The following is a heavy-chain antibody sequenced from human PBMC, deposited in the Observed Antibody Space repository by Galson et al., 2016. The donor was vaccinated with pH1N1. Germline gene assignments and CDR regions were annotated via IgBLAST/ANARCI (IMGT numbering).Heavy chain of an antibody. D-gene: IGHD1-26*01. Sequence: LRLSCAASGFTFDDYAMHWVRQTPGKGLEWVSGISWNSATIDYADSVKGRFTISRDNAKNSLYLQMNSLRPEDTALYYCAKDGHYSGSYLRAQHFQHWRQGTLVTVSS. J-gene: IGHJ1*01. CDR3: AKDGHYSGSYLRAQHFQH. CDR2: ISWNSATI. CDR1: GFTFDDYA. V-gene: IGHV3-9*01.